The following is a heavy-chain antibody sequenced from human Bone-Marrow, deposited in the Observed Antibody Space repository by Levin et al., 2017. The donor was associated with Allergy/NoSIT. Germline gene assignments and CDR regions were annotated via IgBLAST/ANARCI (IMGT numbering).Heavy chain of an antibody. Sequence: GESLKISCKASGYTFTSYGISWVRQAPGQGLEWMGWISAYNGNTNYAQKLQGRVTMTTDTSTSTAYMELRSLRSDDTAVYYCARVDYDYVWGSSPPYYWGQGTLVTVSS. CDR3: ARVDYDYVWGSSPPYY. CDR2: ISAYNGNT. V-gene: IGHV1-18*01. J-gene: IGHJ4*02. CDR1: GYTFTSYG. D-gene: IGHD3-16*01.